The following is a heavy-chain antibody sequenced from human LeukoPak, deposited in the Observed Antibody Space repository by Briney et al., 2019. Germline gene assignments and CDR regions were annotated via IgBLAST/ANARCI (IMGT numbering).Heavy chain of an antibody. J-gene: IGHJ4*02. CDR3: AKCRFTYGYNFDY. CDR1: GFTFSSCW. V-gene: IGHV3-7*02. CDR2: IKEDGSEK. D-gene: IGHD5-18*01. Sequence: GGSLKLSCAASGFTFSSCWMTWVRQAPGEGLEWVATIKEDGSEKYYVDSVKGRFTISRDNAKDSLYQQMNSLRGEDTAVYYCAKCRFTYGYNFDYWGQGTLVTVSS.